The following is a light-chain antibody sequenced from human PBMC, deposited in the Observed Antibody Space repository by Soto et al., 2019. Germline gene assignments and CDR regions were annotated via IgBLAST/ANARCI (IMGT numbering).Light chain of an antibody. V-gene: IGLV7-43*01. Sequence: QAVVTQEPSLTVCPGGTVTLTCASSAGAVTSHYYPNWFQQKPGLAPRALIYDANKRHSWTPARFSGSLLGGKAALTLSGVQPEDEAEYYCLLYYGGYVFGTGTKVTVL. J-gene: IGLJ1*01. CDR2: DAN. CDR3: LLYYGGYV. CDR1: AGAVTSHYY.